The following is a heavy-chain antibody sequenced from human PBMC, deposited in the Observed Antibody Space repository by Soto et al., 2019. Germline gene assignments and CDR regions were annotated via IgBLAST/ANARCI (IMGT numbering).Heavy chain of an antibody. D-gene: IGHD3-10*01. V-gene: IGHV4-61*08. CDR1: NGSVSTPAYY. CDR3: ARERPYYGFDY. J-gene: IGHJ4*02. CDR2: ISYSGST. Sequence: SETLSLTCTVSNGSVSTPAYYWSWIRQPPGKGLEWIGYISYSGSTNYSPSLKSRVAISVDTSKNQFSLKLSSVTAADTAVYYCARERPYYGFDYWGQGTLVNVSS.